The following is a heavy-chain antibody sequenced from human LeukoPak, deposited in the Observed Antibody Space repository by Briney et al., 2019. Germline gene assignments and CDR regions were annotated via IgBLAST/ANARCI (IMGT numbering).Heavy chain of an antibody. CDR2: IRYDGSNK. J-gene: IGHJ6*03. V-gene: IGHV3-30*02. CDR1: EFTFSRYG. D-gene: IGHD3-16*02. CDR3: ARLNRDTSQGYMDV. Sequence: GGSLRLSCAASEFTFSRYGMHWVRQAPGKGLEWVAFIRYDGSNKYYADSVKGRFTISRDNSRNTLYLQMNSLKTEDTAVYYCARLNRDTSQGYMDVWGKGTTVTVSS.